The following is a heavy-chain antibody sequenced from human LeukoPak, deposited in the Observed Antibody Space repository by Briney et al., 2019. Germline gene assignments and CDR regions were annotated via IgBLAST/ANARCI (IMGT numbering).Heavy chain of an antibody. D-gene: IGHD4-17*01. CDR1: GLTFDDYG. Sequence: GGSLRLSCAASGLTFDDYGMSWVRHAPGKGLEWDSGTNWNGGSTGYADSVKGRFTISRDNAKNSLYLQMNSLRAEDTALYYCAREVPGDYCDYEGYYYCRDVWGEGTRVTVSS. V-gene: IGHV3-20*04. J-gene: IGHJ6*03. CDR2: TNWNGGST. CDR3: AREVPGDYCDYEGYYYCRDV.